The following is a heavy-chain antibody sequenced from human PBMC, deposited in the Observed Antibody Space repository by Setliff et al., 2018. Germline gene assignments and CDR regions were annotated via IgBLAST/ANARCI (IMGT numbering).Heavy chain of an antibody. CDR3: ARFGRSCSSSSCYASDL. V-gene: IGHV1-18*01. D-gene: IGHD2-2*01. J-gene: IGHJ3*01. CDR2: ISTYTGKT. CDR1: GYTFSTYG. Sequence: ASVKVSCKASGYTFSTYGINWVRQAPGRGPEWMGMISTYTGKTSYAQKFQGRVTMTTDTSTGTGYMELRSLRSGDTAVYFCARFGRSCSSSSCYASDLWGQGTMVTV.